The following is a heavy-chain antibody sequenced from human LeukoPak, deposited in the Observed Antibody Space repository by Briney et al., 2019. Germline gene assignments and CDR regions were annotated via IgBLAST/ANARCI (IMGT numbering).Heavy chain of an antibody. Sequence: HAGGSLRLSCAASGFTFSSHAMSWVRQAPGKGLEWVSAISGSGGSTYYADSVKGRFTISRDNSKNTLYLQMNSLRAEDTAVYYCAKDPRVVSGLPNFDYWGQGTLVTVSS. CDR1: GFTFSSHA. J-gene: IGHJ4*02. CDR2: ISGSGGST. V-gene: IGHV3-23*01. CDR3: AKDPRVVSGLPNFDY. D-gene: IGHD2-2*01.